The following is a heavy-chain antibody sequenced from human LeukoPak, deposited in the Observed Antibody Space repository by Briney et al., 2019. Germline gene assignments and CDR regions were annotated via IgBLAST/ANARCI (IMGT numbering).Heavy chain of an antibody. D-gene: IGHD2-15*01. CDR2: VNHGGST. Sequence: SETLSLTCAVYGGSFSGYYWSWIRQPPGKGLEWIGEVNHGGSTNYNPSLKSRVTISVDTSKNQFSLKLSSVTAADTAVYYCARGGNCSGGSCYLKDDAFDIWGQGTMVTVSS. J-gene: IGHJ3*02. V-gene: IGHV4-34*01. CDR3: ARGGNCSGGSCYLKDDAFDI. CDR1: GGSFSGYY.